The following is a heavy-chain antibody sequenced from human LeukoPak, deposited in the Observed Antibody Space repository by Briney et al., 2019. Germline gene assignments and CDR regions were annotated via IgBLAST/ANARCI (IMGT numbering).Heavy chain of an antibody. Sequence: PSETLSLTYTVSGGSVSSGSYYWSWIRQPPGKGLEWIGYIYYSGSTNYNPSLKSRVTISVDTSKNQFSLKLSSVTAADTAVYYCAREPCSGGSCYGFDYWGQGTLVTVSS. CDR3: AREPCSGGSCYGFDY. D-gene: IGHD2-15*01. J-gene: IGHJ4*02. CDR1: GGSVSSGSYY. CDR2: IYYSGST. V-gene: IGHV4-61*01.